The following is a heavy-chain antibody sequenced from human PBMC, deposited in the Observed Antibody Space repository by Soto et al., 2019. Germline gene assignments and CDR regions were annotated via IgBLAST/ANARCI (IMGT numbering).Heavy chain of an antibody. CDR1: GFSFSAHG. D-gene: IGHD1-1*01. CDR3: ARDDLFVDNGLDH. Sequence: QVQLVESGGGVDRPGTSLRLSCAATGFSFSAHGMHWVRQAPGKGLEWLAVINDGSEEGYAASVRGQFTISRDNARNILYLQMDNLRAEDTALYYSARDDLFVDNGLDHCGQGTLVTVSS. CDR2: INDGSEE. J-gene: IGHJ4*02. V-gene: IGHV3-33*01.